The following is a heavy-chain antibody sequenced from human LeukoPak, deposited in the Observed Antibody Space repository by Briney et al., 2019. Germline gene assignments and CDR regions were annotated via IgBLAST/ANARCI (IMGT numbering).Heavy chain of an antibody. D-gene: IGHD5-18*01. CDR2: IYPGDSDT. J-gene: IGHJ4*02. V-gene: IGHV5-51*01. Sequence: GESLKISCKGSGYSFTSYWIGWVRQMPGKGLEWMGIIYPGDSDTRYSPSFQGQVTISADKSISTAYLQWSSLKASDTAMYYCARQSAMVTENMEYYFDYWGQGTLVTASS. CDR1: GYSFTSYW. CDR3: ARQSAMVTENMEYYFDY.